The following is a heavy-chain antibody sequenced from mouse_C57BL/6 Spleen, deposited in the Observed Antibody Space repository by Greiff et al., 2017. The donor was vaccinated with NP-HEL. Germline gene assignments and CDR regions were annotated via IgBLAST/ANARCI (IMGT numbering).Heavy chain of an antibody. CDR1: GFTFSDYG. CDR2: ISSGSSTI. V-gene: IGHV5-17*01. Sequence: EVKVVESGGGLVKPGGSLKLSCAASGFTFSDYGMHWVRQAPEKGLEWVAYISSGSSTIYYADTVKGRFTISRDNAKNTLFLQMTSLRSEDTAMYYCATYYGNYRYYAMDYWGQGTSVTVSS. D-gene: IGHD2-10*01. J-gene: IGHJ4*01. CDR3: ATYYGNYRYYAMDY.